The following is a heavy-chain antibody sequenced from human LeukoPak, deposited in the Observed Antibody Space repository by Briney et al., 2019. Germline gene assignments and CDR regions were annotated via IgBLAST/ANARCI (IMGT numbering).Heavy chain of an antibody. Sequence: GGSLRLSCAASGFTFSSYAMHWVRQAPGKGLQYVSAISDNGGSTYYASSVKGRFTISRDNSKNTLYLQMGSLRAEDMAVYYCARDGGGSPDYWGQGTLVTVSS. CDR3: ARDGGGSPDY. CDR2: ISDNGGST. J-gene: IGHJ4*02. D-gene: IGHD1-26*01. V-gene: IGHV3-64*01. CDR1: GFTFSSYA.